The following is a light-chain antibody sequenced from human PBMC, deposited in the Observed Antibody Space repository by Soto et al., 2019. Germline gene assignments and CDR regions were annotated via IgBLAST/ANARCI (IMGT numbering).Light chain of an antibody. CDR2: AAS. CDR1: QSISSY. Sequence: DIQMTQSPSSLSASVGDRVTITCRASQSISSYLNWYQQKPGKAPKLLIYAASSLQSGVPSRFSGSGSGTEFTLTISSLQPDDFATYYCQQYNSYSQKFGQGTKVDI. J-gene: IGKJ1*01. CDR3: QQYNSYSQK. V-gene: IGKV1-5*01.